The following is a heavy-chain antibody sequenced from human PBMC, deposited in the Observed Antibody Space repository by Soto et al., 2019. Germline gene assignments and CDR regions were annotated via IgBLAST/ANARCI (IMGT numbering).Heavy chain of an antibody. CDR1: GFTVSSNY. CDR2: IYSGGST. Sequence: EVQLVESGGGLIQPGGSLRLSCAASGFTVSSNYMSWVRQAPGKGLEWVSVIYSGGSTYYADSVKGRFTISRDNSKNTLYLQMNSLRAEDTAVYYCARDRAYSYGPRLIGGMDVWGPGTTVTVSS. CDR3: ARDRAYSYGPRLIGGMDV. J-gene: IGHJ6*02. D-gene: IGHD5-18*01. V-gene: IGHV3-53*01.